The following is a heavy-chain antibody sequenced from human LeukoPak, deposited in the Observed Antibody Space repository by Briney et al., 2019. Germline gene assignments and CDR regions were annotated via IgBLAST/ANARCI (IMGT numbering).Heavy chain of an antibody. D-gene: IGHD3-10*01. Sequence: SETLSLTCTVSGGSISSGGYSWSWIRQPPGKGLEWIGYIYQSGSTYYNPSLKSRVTISEDRSKNQFSLKLKSVTAADTAVYYCARWDRGSNLESDYWGQGTLVTVSS. CDR2: IYQSGST. CDR1: GGSISSGGYS. CDR3: ARWDRGSNLESDY. J-gene: IGHJ4*02. V-gene: IGHV4-30-2*01.